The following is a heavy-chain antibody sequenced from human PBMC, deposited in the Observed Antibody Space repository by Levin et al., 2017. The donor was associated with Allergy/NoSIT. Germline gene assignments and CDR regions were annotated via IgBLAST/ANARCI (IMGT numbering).Heavy chain of an antibody. Sequence: GESLKISCAASGFTFTRFALSWVRQVPGKGLEWVASFANTAKTYYADSVMGRFTISRDTSTNTLFLQMNSRLAEDTAVYFCAKDHEGSGWPTFDLWGQGTLVTVSS. D-gene: IGHD6-19*01. CDR2: FANTAKT. V-gene: IGHV3-23*05. CDR1: GFTFTRFA. CDR3: AKDHEGSGWPTFDL. J-gene: IGHJ4*02.